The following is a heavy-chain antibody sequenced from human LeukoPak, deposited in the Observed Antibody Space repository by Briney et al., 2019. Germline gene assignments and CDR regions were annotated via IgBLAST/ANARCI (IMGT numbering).Heavy chain of an antibody. CDR3: ARVVVPAAFDY. Sequence: PSQTLSLTCTVSGGSISSGGYYWSWIRQHPGKGLERIGYIYYSGSTYYNPSLKSRVTISVDTSKNQFSLKLSSVTAADTAVYYCARVVVPAAFDYWGQGTLVTVSS. CDR1: GGSISSGGYY. J-gene: IGHJ4*02. D-gene: IGHD2-2*01. CDR2: IYYSGST. V-gene: IGHV4-31*03.